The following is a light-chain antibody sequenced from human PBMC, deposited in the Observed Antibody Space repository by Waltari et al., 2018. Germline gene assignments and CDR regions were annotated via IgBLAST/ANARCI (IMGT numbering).Light chain of an antibody. CDR1: SSNLGRHY. V-gene: IGLV1-47*01. Sequence: QSVLAQPPPASGTPGQRVTISCAGSSSNLGRHYVYWYQQFPGPAPKVLIYRNKGRPSGVPDRFSGSKSGTSASLAISGLRSEDEADYYCAAWDDSLRSPIFGGGTKLTVL. CDR2: RNK. J-gene: IGLJ2*01. CDR3: AAWDDSLRSPI.